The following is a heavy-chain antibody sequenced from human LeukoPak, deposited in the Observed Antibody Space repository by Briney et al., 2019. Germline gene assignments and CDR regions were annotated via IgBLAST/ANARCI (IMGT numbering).Heavy chain of an antibody. J-gene: IGHJ5*02. CDR3: ARGDPHADL. CDR2: ITISGHAK. CDR1: GFDLSTYE. Sequence: GGSLRLSCAAPGFDLSTYEMNWVRQAPGKGLEWIADITISGHAKNYADSVKGRFTISRDNARTSLYLQMNSLRVEDTGVYYCARGDPHADLWGQGTLVTVSS. V-gene: IGHV3-48*03.